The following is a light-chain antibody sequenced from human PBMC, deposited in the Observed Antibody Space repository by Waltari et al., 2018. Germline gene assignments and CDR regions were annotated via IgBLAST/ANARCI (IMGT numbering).Light chain of an antibody. CDR2: GAS. J-gene: IGKJ2*01. Sequence: VLTQSPGTLSLYQGERATLSCRASQSLTKRYLAWYQQKPGQAPRLLIYGASSRAAGIPDRFSGSGSGTDFTLTISRLEPEDFAVYYCQQYGSSVLYTFGQGTKLEIK. CDR1: QSLTKRY. V-gene: IGKV3-20*01. CDR3: QQYGSSVLYT.